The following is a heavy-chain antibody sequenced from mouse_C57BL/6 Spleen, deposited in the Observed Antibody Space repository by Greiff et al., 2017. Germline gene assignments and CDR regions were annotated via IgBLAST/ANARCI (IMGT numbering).Heavy chain of an antibody. J-gene: IGHJ1*03. CDR3: AREGGPLDFDV. CDR1: GYTFTSYW. V-gene: IGHV1-64*01. Sequence: QVQLKQPGAELVKPGASVKLSCKASGYTFTSYWMHWVKQRPGQGLEWIGMIHPNSGSTNYNEKFKSKATLTVDKSSSTAYMQLSSLTSEDSAVYYCAREGGPLDFDVWGTGTTVTVSS. CDR2: IHPNSGST.